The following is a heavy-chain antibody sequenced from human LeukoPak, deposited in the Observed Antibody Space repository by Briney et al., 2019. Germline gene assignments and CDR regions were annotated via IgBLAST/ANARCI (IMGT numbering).Heavy chain of an antibody. CDR2: INPNSGGT. J-gene: IGHJ6*03. D-gene: IGHD3-10*01. Sequence: ASVKVSCKASGYTFTGYYMHWVRQAPGQGLEWMGWINPNSGGTNYAQKFQGRVTMTRDTSISTAYMELSRLRSDDTAVYYCARAVRNYYDSGSGPHYYYYDVDVWGKGTTVTVYS. CDR1: GYTFTGYY. V-gene: IGHV1-2*02. CDR3: ARAVRNYYDSGSGPHYYYYDVDV.